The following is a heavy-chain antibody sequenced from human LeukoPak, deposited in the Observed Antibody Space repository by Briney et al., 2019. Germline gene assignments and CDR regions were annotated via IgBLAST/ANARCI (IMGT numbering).Heavy chain of an antibody. CDR1: GYTFTGYY. Sequence: ASVKVSCKASGYTFTGYYMHWVRQAPGQGLEWMGWINPNSGGTNYAQKFQGRVTMTRDTSISTAYMELSRLSSDDTAVYYCARDSPNKTRYCSSTSCYPTWGQGTMVTVSS. V-gene: IGHV1-2*02. D-gene: IGHD2-2*01. CDR2: INPNSGGT. CDR3: ARDSPNKTRYCSSTSCYPT. J-gene: IGHJ3*01.